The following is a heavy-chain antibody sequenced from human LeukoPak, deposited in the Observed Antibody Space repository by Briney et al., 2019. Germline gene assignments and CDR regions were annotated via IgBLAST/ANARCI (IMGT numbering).Heavy chain of an antibody. V-gene: IGHV4-39*01. Sequence: SETLSLTCTVSGVSISSSSYYWGWIRQPPGKGLEWIGSIYYSGSTYYNPSLKSRVTISVDTSKNQFSLKLSSVTAADTAVYYCANWGFGYSCGYDGGRYDAFDIWGQGTMVTVSS. CDR1: GVSISSSSYY. CDR2: IYYSGST. D-gene: IGHD5-18*01. J-gene: IGHJ3*02. CDR3: ANWGFGYSCGYDGGRYDAFDI.